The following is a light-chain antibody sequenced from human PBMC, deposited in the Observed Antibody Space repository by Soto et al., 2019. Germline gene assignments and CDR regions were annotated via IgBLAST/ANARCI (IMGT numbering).Light chain of an antibody. CDR1: QSLLHSNGYNY. V-gene: IGKV2-28*01. J-gene: IGKJ1*01. CDR2: LGS. Sequence: DIVMTQSPLSLPVTPGEPASISCRSSQSLLHSNGYNYLDWYLQKPGQSPQLLIYLGSNRASGVPDRFSGSGSGTDFTLKISRVEAEDVGVYYCMQDLQTNQKFGQGTKVDIK. CDR3: MQDLQTNQK.